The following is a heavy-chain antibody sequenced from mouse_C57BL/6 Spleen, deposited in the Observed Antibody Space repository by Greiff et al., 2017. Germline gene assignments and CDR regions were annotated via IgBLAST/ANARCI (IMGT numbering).Heavy chain of an antibody. CDR2: ISSGGDYI. CDR1: GFTFSSYA. D-gene: IGHD2-3*01. CDR3: TREGYSMAMDY. V-gene: IGHV5-9-1*02. J-gene: IGHJ4*01. Sequence: EVKVVESGEGLVKPGGSLKLSCAASGFTFSSYAMSWVRQTPEKRLEWVAYISSGGDYIYYTDTVKGRFTLTRDNASNTLYLQMSSLKSEDSAMYYCTREGYSMAMDYWGQGTTVTFAS.